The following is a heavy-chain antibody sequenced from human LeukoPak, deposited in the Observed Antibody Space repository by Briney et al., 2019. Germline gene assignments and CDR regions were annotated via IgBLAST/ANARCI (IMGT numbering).Heavy chain of an antibody. CDR1: GYTFTGYY. CDR3: ARGDYYDSSGYYSTDAFDI. Sequence: ASVKVSCKASGYTFTGYYMHWVRQAPGQGLEWMGWINPNSGGTNYAQKFQGRVTMTRDTSISTAYMELSRLRSDDTAVYYCARGDYYDSSGYYSTDAFDIWGQGTMVTVSS. CDR2: INPNSGGT. J-gene: IGHJ3*02. V-gene: IGHV1-2*02. D-gene: IGHD3-22*01.